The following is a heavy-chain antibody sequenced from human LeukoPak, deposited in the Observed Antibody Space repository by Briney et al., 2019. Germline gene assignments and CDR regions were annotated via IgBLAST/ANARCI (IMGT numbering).Heavy chain of an antibody. CDR1: GFTFSSYA. D-gene: IGHD6-19*01. CDR3: ARERLALYYYYGMDV. J-gene: IGHJ6*04. V-gene: IGHV3-30*04. CDR2: IPYDGSNK. Sequence: GRSLRLSCAASGFTFSSYAMHWVRQAPGKGLEWVAVIPYDGSNKYYADSVKGRFTISRDNSKNTLYLQMNSLRAEDTAVYYCARERLALYYYYGMDVWGKGTTVTVSS.